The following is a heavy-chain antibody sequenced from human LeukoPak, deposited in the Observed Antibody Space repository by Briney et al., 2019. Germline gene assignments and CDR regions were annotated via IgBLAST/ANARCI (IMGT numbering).Heavy chain of an antibody. Sequence: GGSLRLSSTASGFSFSTYSMNWVRQAPGKGLEWVSYIVGSSSNIYYADSVKGRFTISRDNAKNSLYLQMDSLRAEDTAVYYCATDSPETAAFDYWGQGTLVTVSS. J-gene: IGHJ4*02. D-gene: IGHD1-1*01. CDR1: GFSFSTYS. CDR2: IVGSSSNI. V-gene: IGHV3-48*04. CDR3: ATDSPETAAFDY.